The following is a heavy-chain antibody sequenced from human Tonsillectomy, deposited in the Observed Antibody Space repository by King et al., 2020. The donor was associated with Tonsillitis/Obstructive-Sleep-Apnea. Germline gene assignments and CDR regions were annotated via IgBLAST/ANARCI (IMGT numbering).Heavy chain of an antibody. D-gene: IGHD3-9*01. CDR2: IYPGDSDT. V-gene: IGHV5-51*03. CDR3: ARLEDFDILTGYSSFAMDV. CDR1: GYNFSNYW. J-gene: IGHJ6*02. Sequence: LVQSGAEVKKPGESLKISCKGSGYNFSNYWIGWVRQMPGKGLEWMGIIYPGDSDTTYSPSFQGQVTISVDKSINTAYLQRSTLEASDTAMYYCARLEDFDILTGYSSFAMDVWGQGTTVTVSS.